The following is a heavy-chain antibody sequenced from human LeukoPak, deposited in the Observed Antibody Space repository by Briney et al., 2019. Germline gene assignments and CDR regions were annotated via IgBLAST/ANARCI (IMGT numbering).Heavy chain of an antibody. CDR1: SGSISSSSYY. CDR3: ASGYYYDSSGFDY. Sequence: KPSETLSLTCTVSSGSISSSSYYWGWIRQPPGKGLEWIGSIYYSGSTYYNPSLKSRVTISVDTSKNQFSLKLSSVTAADTAVYYCASGYYYDSSGFDYWGQGTLVTVSS. D-gene: IGHD3-22*01. J-gene: IGHJ4*02. CDR2: IYYSGST. V-gene: IGHV4-39*01.